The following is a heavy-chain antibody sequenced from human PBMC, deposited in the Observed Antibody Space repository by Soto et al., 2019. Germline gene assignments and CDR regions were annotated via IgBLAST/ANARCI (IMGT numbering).Heavy chain of an antibody. CDR2: IRSKANTYAT. CDR1: GFTFSGSA. D-gene: IGHD3-22*01. J-gene: IGHJ5*02. V-gene: IGHV3-73*01. CDR3: TRNEGDISALARPP. Sequence: EVQLVESGGGLVQPGGSLKLSCAASGFTFSGSAMHWVRQASGKGLEWVGRIRSKANTYATAYAASVKGRFTISRDDSKNTAYLQMNSLKNEDTAVYYCTRNEGDISALARPPWGQGTLVTVSS.